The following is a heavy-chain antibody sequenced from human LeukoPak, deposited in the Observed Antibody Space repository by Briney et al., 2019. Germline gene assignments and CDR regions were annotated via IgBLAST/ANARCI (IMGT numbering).Heavy chain of an antibody. Sequence: ASVKVSCKASGYXFTGYYIHWVRQAPGQGLVWMGRINPHSGGTNYAQKFQGRATMTRDTSISTAYMELSSLRSDDTAVYYCARDLLMYYDGSGESTWGQGTLVTVSS. V-gene: IGHV1-2*06. J-gene: IGHJ5*02. CDR1: GYXFTGYY. D-gene: IGHD3-10*01. CDR3: ARDLLMYYDGSGEST. CDR2: INPHSGGT.